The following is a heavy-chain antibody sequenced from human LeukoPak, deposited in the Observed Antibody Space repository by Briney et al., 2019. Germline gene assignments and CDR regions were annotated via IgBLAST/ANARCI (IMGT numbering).Heavy chain of an antibody. V-gene: IGHV4-4*02. Sequence: SGTLSLTCAVSGGSISSSNWWSWVRPPPGKGLEWIGEIYHSGSTNYNPSLKRRVTISVDKSKNQFSLKLSSVTAADTAVYYCASDLKGYGSGKTDYWGQGTLVTVSS. J-gene: IGHJ4*02. CDR2: IYHSGST. D-gene: IGHD3-10*01. CDR1: GGSISSSNW. CDR3: ASDLKGYGSGKTDY.